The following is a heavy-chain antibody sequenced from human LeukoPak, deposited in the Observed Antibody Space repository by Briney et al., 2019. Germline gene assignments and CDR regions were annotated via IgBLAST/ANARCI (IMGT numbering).Heavy chain of an antibody. CDR1: GGSISSHY. J-gene: IGHJ6*03. CDR3: ARGGYSSSWYYYYYVDV. CDR2: IYYSGST. D-gene: IGHD6-13*01. Sequence: SETLSLTCTVSGGSISSHYWSWIRQPPGKGLEWIGYIYYSGSTNYNPSLKSRVTISVDTSKNQFSLKLSSVTAADTAVYYCARGGYSSSWYYYYYVDVWGKGTTVTVSS. V-gene: IGHV4-59*11.